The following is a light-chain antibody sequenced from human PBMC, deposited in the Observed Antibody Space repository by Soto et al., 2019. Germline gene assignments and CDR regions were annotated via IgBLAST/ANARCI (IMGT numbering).Light chain of an antibody. J-gene: IGLJ1*01. CDR1: SSSIGSNY. Sequence: QSVLTQPPSASGTPGQRVTISCSGSSSSIGSNYVYWYLQLPGTAPKLLIYTNNQRPSGVPDRFSGSKSGTSASLAISGLRSEDEADYYCAAWDDSLSGYVFGTGTKVTVL. CDR3: AAWDDSLSGYV. V-gene: IGLV1-47*01. CDR2: TNN.